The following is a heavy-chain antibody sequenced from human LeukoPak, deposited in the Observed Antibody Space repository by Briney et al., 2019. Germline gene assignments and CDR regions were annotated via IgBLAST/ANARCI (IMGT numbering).Heavy chain of an antibody. CDR3: ALGVVGATGLDP. CDR1: GYTFTSYA. D-gene: IGHD1-26*01. J-gene: IGHJ5*02. V-gene: IGHV1-69*13. CDR2: IIPIFGTA. Sequence: GASVKVSCKASGYTFTSYAISWVRQAPGQGLEWMGGIIPIFGTANYAQKFQGRVTITADESTSTAYMELSSLRSEDTAVYYCALGVVGATGLDPWGQGTLVTVSS.